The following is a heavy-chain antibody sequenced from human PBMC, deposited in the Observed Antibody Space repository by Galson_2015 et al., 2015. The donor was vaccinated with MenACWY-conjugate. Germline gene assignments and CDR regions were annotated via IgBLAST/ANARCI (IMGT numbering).Heavy chain of an antibody. Sequence: SLRLSCAASGFTFSTYAISWVRRAPGKGLEWVSTISGVIGTTYQADSVKGRFAISRDNSMDTVFLQMTSLGVEDTAVYFCGKEKVAGRSGVSGHWGQGALGSVRS. CDR1: GFTFSTYA. CDR3: GKEKVAGRSGVSGH. CDR2: ISGVIGTT. D-gene: IGHD6-25*01. J-gene: IGHJ1*01. V-gene: IGHV3-23*01.